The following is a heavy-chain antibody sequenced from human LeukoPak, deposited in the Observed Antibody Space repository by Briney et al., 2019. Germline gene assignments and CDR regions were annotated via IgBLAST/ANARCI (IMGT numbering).Heavy chain of an antibody. D-gene: IGHD6-19*01. CDR2: ISAYNGNT. Sequence: ASVKASCKASGYTFTSYGISWVRRAPGQGLEWMGWISAYNGNTNYAQKLQGRVTMTTDTSTSTAYMELRSLRSDDTAVYYCARGSGSGWYIPFDYWGQGTLVTVSS. CDR3: ARGSGSGWYIPFDY. CDR1: GYTFTSYG. V-gene: IGHV1-18*01. J-gene: IGHJ4*02.